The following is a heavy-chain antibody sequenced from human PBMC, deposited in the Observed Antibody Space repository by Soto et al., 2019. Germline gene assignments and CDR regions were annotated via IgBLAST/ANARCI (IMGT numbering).Heavy chain of an antibody. J-gene: IGHJ4*02. V-gene: IGHV1-69*02. Sequence: QVQLVQSGAEVKKPGSSVKVSCKASGGTFSSYTISWVRQAPGQGLEWMGRIIPILGIANYAQKFQGRVTITADTATSTADRELSSLRSDDTAVYYCARGPPFSAVAGTLDLDYWGQGTLVPVSS. CDR3: ARGPPFSAVAGTLDLDY. CDR1: GGTFSSYT. D-gene: IGHD6-19*01. CDR2: IIPILGIA.